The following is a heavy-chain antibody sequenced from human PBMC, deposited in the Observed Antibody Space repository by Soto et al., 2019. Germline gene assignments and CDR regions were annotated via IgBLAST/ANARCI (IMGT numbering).Heavy chain of an antibody. V-gene: IGHV3-48*01. J-gene: IGHJ4*02. CDR3: AREIPAAY. CDR1: GFTFSSYS. Sequence: GGSLRLSCAASGFTFSSYSMNWVRQAPGKGLGWVSYISSSSGAIYYADSVKGRFTISRDNAKNSLYLQMNSLRVQDTAVYYCAREIPAAYWGQGTLVTVSS. CDR2: ISSSSGAI. D-gene: IGHD2-2*01.